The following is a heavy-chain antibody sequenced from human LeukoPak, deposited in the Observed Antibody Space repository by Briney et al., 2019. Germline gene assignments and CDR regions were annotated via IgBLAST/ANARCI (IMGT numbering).Heavy chain of an antibody. CDR3: AKDGSGDSYNYWYDY. Sequence: GGSLRLSCAASGFTFDDYAMHWVRQAPGKGLEWVSLISGDGGSTYYADSVKGRFTISRDNSKNSLYLQMNSLRTEDTALYYCAKDGSGDSYNYWYDYWGQGTLVTVSS. V-gene: IGHV3-43*02. J-gene: IGHJ4*02. D-gene: IGHD5-24*01. CDR1: GFTFDDYA. CDR2: ISGDGGST.